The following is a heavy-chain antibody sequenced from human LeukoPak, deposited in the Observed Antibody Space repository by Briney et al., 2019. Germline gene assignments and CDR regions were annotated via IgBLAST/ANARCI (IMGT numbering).Heavy chain of an antibody. CDR1: GFTLSNYA. V-gene: IGHV3-23*01. D-gene: IGHD3-3*01. CDR2: ISDSGDST. Sequence: PGGSLRLSCAASGFTLSNYAMSWVRQAPGKGLERVSSISDSGDSTYYADSVKGRFSISRDNSKNTLYLQMNSLRAEDTAVYYCAKGSTYYDFWSGSNARDAFDIWGQGTMVTVSS. J-gene: IGHJ3*02. CDR3: AKGSTYYDFWSGSNARDAFDI.